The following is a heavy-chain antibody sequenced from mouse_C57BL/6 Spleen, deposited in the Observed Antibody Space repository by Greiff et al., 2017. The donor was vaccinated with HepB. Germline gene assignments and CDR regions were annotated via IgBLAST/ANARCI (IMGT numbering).Heavy chain of an antibody. Sequence: VQLQQSGAELVRPGTSVKVSCKASGYAFTNYLIEWVKQRPGQGLEWIGVINPGSGGTNYNEKFKGKATLTADKSSSTAYMQLSSLTSEDSAVYFCARSGSYSHYFDYWGQGTTLTVSS. CDR2: INPGSGGT. V-gene: IGHV1-54*01. J-gene: IGHJ2*01. D-gene: IGHD2-12*01. CDR3: ARSGSYSHYFDY. CDR1: GYAFTNYL.